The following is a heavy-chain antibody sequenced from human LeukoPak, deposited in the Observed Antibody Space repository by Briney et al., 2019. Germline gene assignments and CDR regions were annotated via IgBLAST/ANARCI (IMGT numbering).Heavy chain of an antibody. CDR2: IYYSGST. Sequence: SETLSLTCTVSGGSISSYYWSWIRQPPGKGLEWIGYIYYSGSTYYNPSLKSRLSISIDTSRNQFSLKLNSVTAADTAVYYCARSYTSSWYWFDSWGQGTVVTVSS. CDR1: GGSISSYY. V-gene: IGHV4-59*12. CDR3: ARSYTSSWYWFDS. J-gene: IGHJ5*01. D-gene: IGHD6-13*01.